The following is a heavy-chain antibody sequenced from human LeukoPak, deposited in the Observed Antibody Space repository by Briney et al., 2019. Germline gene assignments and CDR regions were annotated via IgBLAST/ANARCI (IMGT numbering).Heavy chain of an antibody. Sequence: PGGSLRLSCAASGFTFSSYSMNWVRQAPGKGLEWVSSISSSSSYIYYADSVKGRFTISRDNTKNSLYLQMNSLRAEDTAVYYCARERKSNYYLDVWGKGTTVTVSS. J-gene: IGHJ6*03. CDR2: ISSSSSYI. V-gene: IGHV3-21*01. CDR1: GFTFSSYS. CDR3: ARERKSNYYLDV.